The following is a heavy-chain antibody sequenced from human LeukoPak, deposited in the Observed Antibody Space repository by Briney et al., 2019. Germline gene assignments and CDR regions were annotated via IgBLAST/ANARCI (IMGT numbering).Heavy chain of an antibody. D-gene: IGHD3-22*01. CDR3: ARADYYDSSGGSYYYYGMDV. CDR2: IKQDGSEK. Sequence: PGGSLRLSCAASGFTFSSYAMSWVRQAPGKGLEWVANIKQDGSEKYYVDSVKGRFTISRDNAKNSLYLQMNSLRAEDTAVYYCARADYYDSSGGSYYYYGMDVWGQGTTVTVSS. J-gene: IGHJ6*02. V-gene: IGHV3-7*01. CDR1: GFTFSSYA.